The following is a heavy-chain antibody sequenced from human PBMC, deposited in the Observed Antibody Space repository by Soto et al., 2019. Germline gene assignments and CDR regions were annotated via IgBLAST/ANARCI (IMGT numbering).Heavy chain of an antibody. CDR3: ARREIQGPIDY. J-gene: IGHJ4*02. V-gene: IGHV4-28*01. CDR2: IYYSGTT. CDR1: GYSISSSNW. D-gene: IGHD1-26*01. Sequence: QVQLQESGPGLVKPSDTLSLTCAVSGYSISSSNWWGWVRQPPGKGLEWIGYIYYSGTTYYNPSLKSRVTMSVDTYKNQFSLKLTSVTAVDTAVYYCARREIQGPIDYWGQGTLVTVSS.